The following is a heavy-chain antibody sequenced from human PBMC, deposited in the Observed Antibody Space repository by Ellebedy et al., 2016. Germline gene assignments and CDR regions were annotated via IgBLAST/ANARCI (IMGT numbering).Heavy chain of an antibody. CDR2: IKSKTDGGTT. CDR1: GFTFSNAW. V-gene: IGHV3-15*01. CDR3: TRFIAAAGTVY. J-gene: IGHJ4*02. D-gene: IGHD6-13*01. Sequence: GGSLRLXXAASGFTFSNAWMSWVRQAPGKGLEWVGRIKSKTDGGTTDYAAPVKGRFTISRDDSKNTLYLQMNSLKTEDTAVYYCTRFIAAAGTVYWGQGTLVTVSS.